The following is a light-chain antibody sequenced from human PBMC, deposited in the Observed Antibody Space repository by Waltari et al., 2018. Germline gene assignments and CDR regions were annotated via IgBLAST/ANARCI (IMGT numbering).Light chain of an antibody. J-gene: IGLJ3*02. V-gene: IGLV1-40*01. CDR1: RSNIGAANA. CDR3: QSYDNRLSAWV. Sequence: QSALTQPPSVSGAPGQRVTISCTGSRSNIGAANAVHWYQQLPRTAPKLLIHGTSNRPSGVPDRFSGSKSGTSASLAITGLQAEDEADYYCQSYDNRLSAWVFGGGTKLTVL. CDR2: GTS.